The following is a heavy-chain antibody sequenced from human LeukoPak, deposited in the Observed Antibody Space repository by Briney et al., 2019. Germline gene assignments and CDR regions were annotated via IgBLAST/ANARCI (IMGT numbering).Heavy chain of an antibody. D-gene: IGHD3-22*01. CDR1: GNTFTSYG. J-gene: IGHJ4*02. Sequence: ASVKVSCKASGNTFTSYGISWVRQAPGQGLEWMGWISAYNGNTNYAQKLQGRVTMTTDTSTSTAYMELRSLRSDDTAVYYCARMVTSGGYYYDDYWGQGTLVTVSS. CDR2: ISAYNGNT. CDR3: ARMVTSGGYYYDDY. V-gene: IGHV1-18*01.